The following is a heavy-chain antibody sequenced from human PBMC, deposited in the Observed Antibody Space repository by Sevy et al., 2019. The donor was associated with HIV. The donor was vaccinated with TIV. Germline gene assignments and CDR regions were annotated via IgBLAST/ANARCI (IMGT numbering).Heavy chain of an antibody. CDR1: GFTFNIYE. CDR3: TNYVHY. J-gene: IGHJ4*02. D-gene: IGHD3-10*02. Sequence: GWSLRLSCVASGFTFNIYEMNWVRQAPGQGLEWVSYISSSFTNIYYADSVKGRFTISRDNAKNSLYLQMNSLRAEDTAVYYCTNYVHYWGQGTLVTVSS. CDR2: ISSSFTNI. V-gene: IGHV3-48*03.